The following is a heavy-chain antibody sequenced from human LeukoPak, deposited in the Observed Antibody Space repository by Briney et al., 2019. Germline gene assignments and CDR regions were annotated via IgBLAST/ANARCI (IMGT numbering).Heavy chain of an antibody. CDR1: GYTFTGYY. J-gene: IGHJ4*02. CDR2: INPNSGGT. D-gene: IGHD3-16*01. Sequence: GASVKVSCKASGYTFTGYYMHWVRRSPGQGLEWMGWINPNSGGTNYAQKFQGRVTMTRDTSISTAYMELSRLRSDDTAVYYCARDNDSRDPPHFDYWGQGTLVTVSS. CDR3: ARDNDSRDPPHFDY. V-gene: IGHV1-2*02.